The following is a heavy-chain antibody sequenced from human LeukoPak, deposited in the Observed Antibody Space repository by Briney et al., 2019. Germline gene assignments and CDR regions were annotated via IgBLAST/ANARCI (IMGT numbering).Heavy chain of an antibody. J-gene: IGHJ4*02. CDR2: ISYDGSNK. CDR1: GFTFSSYG. CDR3: ARDDYLDY. Sequence: GRSLRLSCAASGFTFSSYGMHWVRQAPGKGLEWVAVISYDGSNKYYADSVKGRFTISRDNSKNSLYLQMNSLRAEDTAVYYCARDDYLDYWGQGTLVTVSS. D-gene: IGHD4/OR15-4a*01. V-gene: IGHV3-30*03.